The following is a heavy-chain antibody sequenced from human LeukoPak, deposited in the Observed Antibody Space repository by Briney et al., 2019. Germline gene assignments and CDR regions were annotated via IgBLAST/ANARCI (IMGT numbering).Heavy chain of an antibody. V-gene: IGHV4-39*01. CDR3: ARGYCSSTSCSGVGYMDV. CDR2: IYYSGST. J-gene: IGHJ6*03. D-gene: IGHD2-2*01. CDR1: GGSVSSSTYH. Sequence: PSETLSLTCTVSGGSVSSSTYHWGWIRQPPGKGLEWIASIYYSGSTHYNPSLKSRVTISVDTSKNQFSLNLTSVTAADRAVYYCARGYCSSTSCSGVGYMDVWGKGTTVTVSS.